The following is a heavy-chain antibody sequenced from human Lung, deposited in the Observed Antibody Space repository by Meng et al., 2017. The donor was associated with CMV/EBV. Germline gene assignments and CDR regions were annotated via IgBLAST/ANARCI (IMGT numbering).Heavy chain of an antibody. CDR2: IHPHRGDT. CDR1: GYTFTAHY. J-gene: IGHJ4*02. D-gene: IGHD7-27*01. V-gene: IGHV1-2*02. CDR3: ARDNNWGPDY. Sequence: SVKVSCKASGYTFTAHYFHWVRQAPGQGLEWMGWIHPHRGDTNYAQQFQGRVTLTRDTSINTGYMELTRLTSDDTAVYYCARDNNWGPDYWGQGPLVTVSS.